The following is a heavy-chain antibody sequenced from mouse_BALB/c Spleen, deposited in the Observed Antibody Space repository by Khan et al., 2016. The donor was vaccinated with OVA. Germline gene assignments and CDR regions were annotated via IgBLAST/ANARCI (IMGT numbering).Heavy chain of an antibody. CDR2: ISTYSGNT. Sequence: LQQSGPELVRPGVSVKISCKGSGYTFTDNAMHWVKQSHAKSLKWIGLISTYSGNTNYKQKFKGKATMTVDKSSSTAYMELARLTSEDSAIYYCTRPAYDGYYDSWGQGTTLTVSS. V-gene: IGHV1S137*01. J-gene: IGHJ2*01. CDR1: GYTFTDNA. D-gene: IGHD2-3*01. CDR3: TRPAYDGYYDS.